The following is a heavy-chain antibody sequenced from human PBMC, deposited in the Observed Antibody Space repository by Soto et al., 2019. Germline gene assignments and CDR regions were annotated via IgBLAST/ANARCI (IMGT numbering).Heavy chain of an antibody. CDR3: ASERHRVYGDAVLNYYYCGMDV. V-gene: IGHV1-69*12. Sequence: QVQLVQSGAEVKKPGSSVKVSCKASGGTFSSYAINWVRQAPGQGLEWLGGIIPIYGTANYAQKFQGRVTITADAATRTDYMERSSLRSEDTAVYYCASERHRVYGDAVLNYYYCGMDVWGPGTTVTVSS. CDR1: GGTFSSYA. D-gene: IGHD4-17*01. CDR2: IIPIYGTA. J-gene: IGHJ6*02.